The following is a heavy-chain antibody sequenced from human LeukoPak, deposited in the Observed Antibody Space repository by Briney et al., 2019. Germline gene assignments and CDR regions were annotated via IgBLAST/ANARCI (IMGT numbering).Heavy chain of an antibody. CDR3: ARDRRGTIAARNYYYYYMDV. CDR1: GYTFTSYY. CDR2: INPSGGST. J-gene: IGHJ6*03. Sequence: ASVKVSCKASGYTFTSYYMHWVRQAPGQGLEWMGIINPSGGSTSYAQKFQGRVTMTGDTSTSAVYMELSSLRSEDTAVYYCARDRRGTIAARNYYYYYMDVWGKGTTVTVSS. D-gene: IGHD6-6*01. V-gene: IGHV1-46*01.